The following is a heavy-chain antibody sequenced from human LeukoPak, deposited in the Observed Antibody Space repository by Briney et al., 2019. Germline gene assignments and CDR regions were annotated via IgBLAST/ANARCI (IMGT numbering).Heavy chain of an antibody. D-gene: IGHD2-2*01. Sequence: PSQTLSLTCTVSGGSISSGGYYWSWIRQPPGKGLEWIGYIYHSGSTYYNPSLKSRVTISVDRSKNQFSLKLSSVTAADTAVYYCARELSSAIGRPFDYWGQGTLVTVSS. CDR3: ARELSSAIGRPFDY. V-gene: IGHV4-30-2*01. CDR1: GGSISSGGYY. CDR2: IYHSGST. J-gene: IGHJ4*02.